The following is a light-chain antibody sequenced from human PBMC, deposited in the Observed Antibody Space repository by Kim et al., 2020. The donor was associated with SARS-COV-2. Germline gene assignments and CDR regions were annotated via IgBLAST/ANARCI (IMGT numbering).Light chain of an antibody. J-gene: IGLJ3*02. V-gene: IGLV10-54*01. CDR1: RNDVGNEG. CDR2: RNN. Sequence: QAGLTQPPSVSKGLRQTATLTCTGNRNDVGNEGATWLQQHQGHPPKLLSSRNNNRPSGISERFSASRSGDTASLTITGLQPEDEADYYCSAWDSSLSAWVFGGGTKLTVL. CDR3: SAWDSSLSAWV.